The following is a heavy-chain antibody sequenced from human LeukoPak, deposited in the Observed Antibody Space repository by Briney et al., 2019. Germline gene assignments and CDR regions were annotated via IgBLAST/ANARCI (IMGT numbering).Heavy chain of an antibody. J-gene: IGHJ4*02. D-gene: IGHD6-19*01. V-gene: IGHV4-38-2*01. CDR3: ARAVGSGWYSDYYFDY. CDR2: IYHSGST. Sequence: PSETLSLTCAVSGYSISSGYYWGWIRQPPGKGLEWIGSIYHSGSTYYNPSLKSRVTISVDTSKNQFSLKLSSVTAADTAVYYCARAVGSGWYSDYYFDYWGQGTLLTVSS. CDR1: GYSISSGYY.